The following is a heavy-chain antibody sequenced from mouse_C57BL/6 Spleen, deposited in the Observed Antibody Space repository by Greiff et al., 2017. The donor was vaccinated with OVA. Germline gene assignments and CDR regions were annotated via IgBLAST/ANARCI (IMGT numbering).Heavy chain of an antibody. CDR1: GFNIKDYY. D-gene: IGHD1-1*01. CDR2: IDPEDGET. J-gene: IGHJ4*01. CDR3: ATGSSFLYYAMDY. V-gene: IGHV14-2*01. Sequence: EVQLVESGAELVKPGASVKLSCTASGFNIKDYYMHWVKQRTEQGLEWIGRIDPEDGETKYAPKFQGKATITADTSSNTAYLQLSSLTSEDTAVYYCATGSSFLYYAMDYWGQGTSVTVSS.